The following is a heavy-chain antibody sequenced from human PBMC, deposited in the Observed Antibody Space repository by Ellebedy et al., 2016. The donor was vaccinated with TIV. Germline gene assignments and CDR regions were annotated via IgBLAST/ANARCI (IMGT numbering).Heavy chain of an antibody. CDR3: ARHNSKGSNP. J-gene: IGHJ5*02. CDR1: GGSLGYDY. CDR2: IYYTGST. V-gene: IGHV4-59*08. Sequence: MPSETLSLTCTVSGGSLGYDYWSWVRRPPGRGLEWIGFIYYTGSTNYSPSLKSRLTISVDTSKNQFSLKLRSVTAADTAMYYCARHNSKGSNPWGQGILVTVSS.